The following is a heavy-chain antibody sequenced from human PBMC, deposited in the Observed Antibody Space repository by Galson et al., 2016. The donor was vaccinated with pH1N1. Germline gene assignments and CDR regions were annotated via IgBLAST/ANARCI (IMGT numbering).Heavy chain of an antibody. D-gene: IGHD3-10*01. V-gene: IGHV2-5*05. CDR2: IYWDDDK. Sequence: PALVKPTQTLTLTCTFSGFSLSTSGVGVGWIRQPPGKALEWLALIYWDDDKRYGPSLKSRLTITKDTSKNQVVLTLTNMDPVDTATYYCARTGFGEFLGYVDYWGQGTLVTVSS. CDR1: GFSLSTSGVG. CDR3: ARTGFGEFLGYVDY. J-gene: IGHJ4*02.